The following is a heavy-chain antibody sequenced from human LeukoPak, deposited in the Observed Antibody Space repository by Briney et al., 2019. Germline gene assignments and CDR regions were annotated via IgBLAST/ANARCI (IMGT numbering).Heavy chain of an antibody. Sequence: PGGSLRLSCAASGFTFSSYAMSLVRQAPGKGLEWVSAISGSGGSTYYADSVKGRFTISRDNSKNTLYLQMNSLRAEDTAVYYCAKDCSGGSCYSGFDYWGQGTLVTVSS. D-gene: IGHD2-15*01. J-gene: IGHJ4*02. CDR2: ISGSGGST. CDR1: GFTFSSYA. CDR3: AKDCSGGSCYSGFDY. V-gene: IGHV3-23*01.